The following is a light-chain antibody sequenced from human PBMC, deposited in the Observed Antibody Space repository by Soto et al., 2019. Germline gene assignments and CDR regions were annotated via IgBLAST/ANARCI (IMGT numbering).Light chain of an antibody. CDR2: SNN. V-gene: IGLV1-44*01. CDR1: SSNIGSNT. J-gene: IGLJ1*01. CDR3: AAWDGSLRGHV. Sequence: SVLTQPPSTSGTPGQRVTISCSGSSSNIGSNTVNWYQHLPGTAPKLLIYSNNQRPSGVPDRFSGSKSGTSASLAVSGLQSEDEADYYCAAWDGSLRGHVFGTGTKVTVL.